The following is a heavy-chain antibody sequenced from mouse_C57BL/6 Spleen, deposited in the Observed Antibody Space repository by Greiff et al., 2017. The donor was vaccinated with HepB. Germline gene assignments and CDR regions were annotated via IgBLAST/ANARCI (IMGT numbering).Heavy chain of an antibody. CDR2: IDTENGDT. CDR3: TLQDYAMDY. CDR1: GFNIKDDY. V-gene: IGHV14-4*01. Sequence: EVQLQQSGAELVRPGASVKLSCTASGFNIKDDYMHWVKQRPEQGLEWIGWIDTENGDTEYASKFQGKATITADTSSNTAYLQLSSLTSEDTAVYYCTLQDYAMDYWGQGTSVTVSS. J-gene: IGHJ4*01.